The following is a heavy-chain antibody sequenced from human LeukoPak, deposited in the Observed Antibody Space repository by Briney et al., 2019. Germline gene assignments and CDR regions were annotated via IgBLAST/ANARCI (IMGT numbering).Heavy chain of an antibody. CDR3: ARARDGYKQTGFDY. Sequence: SVKVSCKASGYTFTSYGISWVRQAPGQGLEWMGGIIPIFGTANYAQKFQGRVTITADKSTSTAYMELSSLRSEDTAVYYCARARDGYKQTGFDYWGQGTLVTVSS. J-gene: IGHJ4*02. CDR1: GYTFTSYG. CDR2: IIPIFGTA. V-gene: IGHV1-69*06. D-gene: IGHD5-24*01.